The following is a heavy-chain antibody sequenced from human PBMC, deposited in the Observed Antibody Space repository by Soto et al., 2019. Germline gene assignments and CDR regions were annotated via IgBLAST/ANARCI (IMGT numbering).Heavy chain of an antibody. J-gene: IGHJ6*04. D-gene: IGHD6-19*01. V-gene: IGHV3-30*18. Sequence: GGSLRLCCGVSGFSSSTYGMHWVRQPPGKGLDWVAVISYDGYNKNYADSVKGRFTVSRDNCVDTVYLQMNSLRGEDTAVYYCAKGLRAGTPFDCGLDVWGEGTTVTVSS. CDR3: AKGLRAGTPFDCGLDV. CDR2: ISYDGYNK. CDR1: GFSSSTYG.